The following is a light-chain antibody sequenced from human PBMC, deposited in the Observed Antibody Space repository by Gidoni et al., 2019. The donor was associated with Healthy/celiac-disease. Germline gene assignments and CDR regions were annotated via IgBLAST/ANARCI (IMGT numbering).Light chain of an antibody. Sequence: QSVLTPPPSLSDAPRQRVTISCSGSSSNIGNNAVNWYQQLPGKAPKLLIYSDDLLPSGVSDRFSGSKSGTSASLAISGLQSEDEADYYCAAWDDSLNGWVFGGGTKLTVL. CDR3: AAWDDSLNGWV. J-gene: IGLJ3*02. CDR1: SSNIGNNA. CDR2: SDD. V-gene: IGLV1-36*01.